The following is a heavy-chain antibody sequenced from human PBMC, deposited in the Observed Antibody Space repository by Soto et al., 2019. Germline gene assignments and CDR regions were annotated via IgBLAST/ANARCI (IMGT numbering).Heavy chain of an antibody. CDR1: GFTFSNYG. V-gene: IGHV3-30*18. CDR3: AKAESGSGSYSYGMDV. D-gene: IGHD3-10*01. J-gene: IGHJ6*02. CDR2: ISYDGSNK. Sequence: QVPLVESGGGVVQPGRSLRLSCAASGFTFSNYGMHWVRQAPGKGLEWVAVISYDGSNKFYADSVKGRFTISRDNSKNTLYLQMNSLRAEDTAVYYCAKAESGSGSYSYGMDVWGQGTTVTVSS.